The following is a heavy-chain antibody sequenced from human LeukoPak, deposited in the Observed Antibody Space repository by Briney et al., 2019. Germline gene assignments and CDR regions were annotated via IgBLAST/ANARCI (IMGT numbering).Heavy chain of an antibody. CDR2: ISGSDGGT. CDR1: GFTFPNHA. J-gene: IGHJ4*02. D-gene: IGHD3-10*01. V-gene: IGHV3-23*01. Sequence: GGSLRLSCAASGFTFPNHAMSWVRQAPEKGLEWVSGISGSDGGTYDADSVKGRFTISRDNSKNTLYLQMNSLRAEDAAVYYCAKHVSGSLFYFDYWGQRTLVTVSS. CDR3: AKHVSGSLFYFDY.